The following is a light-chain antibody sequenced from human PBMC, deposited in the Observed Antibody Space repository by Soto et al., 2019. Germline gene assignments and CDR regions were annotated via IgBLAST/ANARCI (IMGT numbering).Light chain of an antibody. V-gene: IGKV1-39*01. CDR1: ESIRSY. J-gene: IGKJ3*01. CDR3: QQSFSTPRFT. Sequence: DIQMTQSPSSLSASVGDRVTITCSASESIRSYLNWYQQKPGKAPKLLIYGAFILQSGVPSRFSGGGSGTVFSLPILSLQPEDLATCYGQQSFSTPRFTFGPGTRVDI. CDR2: GAF.